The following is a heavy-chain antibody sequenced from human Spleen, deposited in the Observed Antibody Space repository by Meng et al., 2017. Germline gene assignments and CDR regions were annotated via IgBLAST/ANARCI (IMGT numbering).Heavy chain of an antibody. V-gene: IGHV4-34*01. CDR1: GGSFSGYY. CDR2: INHSGST. J-gene: IGHJ5*02. CDR3: ARLPRLYDYVLDP. Sequence: SETLSLTCAVYGGSFSGYYWSWIRQPPGKGLEWIGEINHSGSTNYNPSLKSRVTISVDTSKNQFSLKLSSVTAADTAVYYCARLPRLYDYVLDPWGQGTLVTVSS. D-gene: IGHD3-16*01.